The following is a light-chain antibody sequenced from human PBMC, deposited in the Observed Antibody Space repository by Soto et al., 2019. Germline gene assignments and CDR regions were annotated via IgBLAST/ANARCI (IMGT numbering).Light chain of an antibody. CDR3: QQRSNWLG. V-gene: IGKV3-11*01. J-gene: IGKJ5*01. CDR1: QSVSSY. Sequence: EIVLTQSPATLSLSPGERATLSCRASQSVSSYLGWYQQKPGQAPRLLIYDASNRATGIPVRFSGSGSGTDFTLTISSLEPEDFAVYYCQQRSNWLGFGQGTRLEIK. CDR2: DAS.